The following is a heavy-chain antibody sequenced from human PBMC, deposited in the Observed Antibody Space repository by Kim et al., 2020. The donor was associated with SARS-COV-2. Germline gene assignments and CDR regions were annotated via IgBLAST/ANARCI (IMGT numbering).Heavy chain of an antibody. V-gene: IGHV3-66*02. CDR1: GFTVSSNY. D-gene: IGHD3-10*01. J-gene: IGHJ5*02. CDR3: TVTGLLLWFGESSPNWFDP. Sequence: GGSLRLSCAASGFTVSSNYMSWVRQAPGKGLEWVSVIYSGGSTYYADSVKGRFTISRDNSKNTLYLQMNSLRAEDTAVYYCTVTGLLLWFGESSPNWFDPWGQGTLVTVSS. CDR2: IYSGGST.